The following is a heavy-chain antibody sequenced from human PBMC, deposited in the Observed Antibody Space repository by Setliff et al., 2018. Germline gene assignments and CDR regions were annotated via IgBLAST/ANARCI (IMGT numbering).Heavy chain of an antibody. CDR2: IYTSGST. CDR1: GGSISSGSYY. D-gene: IGHD3-3*01. V-gene: IGHV4-61*02. Sequence: ASETLSLTCTVSGGSISSGSYYWSWIRQPAGKGLEWIGRIYTSGSTNYNPSLKSRVTISVDTSKNQFSLKLSSVTAADTAVYYCARDQDFWSGYYRASHYMDVWGKGTTVTAP. J-gene: IGHJ6*03. CDR3: ARDQDFWSGYYRASHYMDV.